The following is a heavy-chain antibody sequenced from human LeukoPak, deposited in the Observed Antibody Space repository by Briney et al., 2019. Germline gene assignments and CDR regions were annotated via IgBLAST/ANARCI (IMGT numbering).Heavy chain of an antibody. CDR1: GFTFSSSA. V-gene: IGHV3-23*01. Sequence: PGGSLRLSCAASGFTFSSSAMTWVRQAPGKGLEWVSTISGSGTYYADSVKGRFTISRDNSKNTLYLQMNSLSAEDTAVYYCAKPPYVSGFVDYWGQGTLVTVSS. CDR3: AKPPYVSGFVDY. CDR2: ISGSGT. D-gene: IGHD6-19*01. J-gene: IGHJ4*02.